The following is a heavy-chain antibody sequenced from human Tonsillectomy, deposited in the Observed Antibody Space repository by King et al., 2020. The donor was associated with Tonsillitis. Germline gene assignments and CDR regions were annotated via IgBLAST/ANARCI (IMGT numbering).Heavy chain of an antibody. J-gene: IGHJ5*02. D-gene: IGHD3-3*01. CDR1: GFTFSSYA. V-gene: IGHV3-30*04. CDR3: ARGPWMGIFGVIDP. Sequence: VQLVESGGGVVQPGRSLRLSCAVSGFTFSSYAMHWVRRAPGKGLEWVAVISSDGSNKYYADSVKGRFTISRDNSKNTLYLQMNSLRAEDTAVYFCARGPWMGIFGVIDPWGQGPLVTVSS. CDR2: ISSDGSNK.